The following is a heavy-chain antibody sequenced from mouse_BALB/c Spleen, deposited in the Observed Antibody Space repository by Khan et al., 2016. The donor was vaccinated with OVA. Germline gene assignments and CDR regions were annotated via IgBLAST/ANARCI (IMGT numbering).Heavy chain of an antibody. CDR3: ATSYFYGYYLDY. CDR2: ISGDSNTI. V-gene: IGHV5-17*02. J-gene: IGHJ2*01. CDR1: GFTFSSYG. D-gene: IGHD1-1*01. Sequence: EVELVESGGGLVQPGGSRKLSCAASGFTFSSYGMHWVRQAPEKGLEWVAYISGDSNTIYYADTVKGRFTISRDHPKNTLFLQMTSLMSEDTARYYCATSYFYGYYLDYWGPGTTLTVSS.